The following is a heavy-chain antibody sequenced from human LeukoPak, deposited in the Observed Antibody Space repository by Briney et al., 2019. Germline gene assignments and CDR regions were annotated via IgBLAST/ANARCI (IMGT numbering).Heavy chain of an antibody. J-gene: IGHJ6*02. Sequence: GSLRLSCAASGFDFRSYSMHWVRQAPGKGLEWVSSISTVGSYIYYADSMKGRFTISRDNVKNSLFLEMNSLRAADTAVYYCVRETGRRYGMDVWGQGTTVTVSS. CDR2: ISTVGSYI. V-gene: IGHV3-21*01. CDR3: VRETGRRYGMDV. D-gene: IGHD3-9*01. CDR1: GFDFRSYS.